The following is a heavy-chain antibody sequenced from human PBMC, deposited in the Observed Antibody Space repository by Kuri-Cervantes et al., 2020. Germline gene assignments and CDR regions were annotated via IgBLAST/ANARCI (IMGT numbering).Heavy chain of an antibody. J-gene: IGHJ6*02. Sequence: GESLKISCAASGFTFSSYSMNWVRQAPGKGLEWVSTISSSSSYKYYADSGTGRFTISTDNAKNSQHLQMNSVRDEDTAVYYCARDLQGQLKGTMDVWGQGTTVTVSS. V-gene: IGHV3-21*01. D-gene: IGHD1-1*01. CDR1: GFTFSSYS. CDR2: ISSSSSYK. CDR3: ARDLQGQLKGTMDV.